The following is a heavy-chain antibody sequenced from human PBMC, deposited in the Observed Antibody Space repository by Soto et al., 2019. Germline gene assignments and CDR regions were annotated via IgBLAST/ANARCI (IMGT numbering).Heavy chain of an antibody. Sequence: QVQLVQSGAEVKKPGASVKVSCKASGYTFSSNGVSWVQQAPGQGLEWMGWIGTFNGNAHYAQKFQGRVTMTTDTSTNTAYMELTSLSSDDTAVYYCARLHGYSSGWYDYWGQGTLVTVSS. J-gene: IGHJ4*02. CDR2: IGTFNGNA. CDR3: ARLHGYSSGWYDY. CDR1: GYTFSSNG. V-gene: IGHV1-18*04. D-gene: IGHD6-19*01.